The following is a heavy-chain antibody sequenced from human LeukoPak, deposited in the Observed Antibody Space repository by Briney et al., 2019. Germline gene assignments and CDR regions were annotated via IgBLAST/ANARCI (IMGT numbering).Heavy chain of an antibody. CDR1: GVSISSYY. V-gene: IGHV4-59*06. D-gene: IGHD5-24*01. CDR3: AGGRDAYKTGY. CDR2: IHYSGTT. Sequence: SETLSLTCTVSGVSISSYYWSWIRQPPGKGLEWIGHIHYSGTTYYNPSLQSRVTISPDTSKNQFSLNLTSVTAADTAVYYCAGGRDAYKTGYWGQGTLVTVSS. J-gene: IGHJ4*02.